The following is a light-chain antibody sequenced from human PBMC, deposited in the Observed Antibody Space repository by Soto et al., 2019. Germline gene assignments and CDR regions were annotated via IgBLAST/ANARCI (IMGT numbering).Light chain of an antibody. J-gene: IGKJ5*01. CDR1: QSVSGSY. CDR3: QQYNNWPPIT. Sequence: ENVLTQSPGTLCLSPGERATLSCRASQSVSGSYLAWYQQKPGQAPRLLIYGASTRATGIPARFSGSGSGTEFTLTISSLQSEDFAVYYCQQYNNWPPITFGQGTRLEIK. CDR2: GAS. V-gene: IGKV3-15*01.